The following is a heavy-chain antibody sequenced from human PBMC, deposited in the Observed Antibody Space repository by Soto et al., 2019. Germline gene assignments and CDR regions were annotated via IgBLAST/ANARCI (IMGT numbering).Heavy chain of an antibody. J-gene: IGHJ4*02. V-gene: IGHV3-23*01. D-gene: IGHD6-13*01. Sequence: EVQLLESGGGLVQPGGSLRLSCAASGFTFTDYALSWVRQAPGKGLEWVATISGIGGSTYLADSVKGRLSISRGNSKNTVSLLMNSLRAEDTAVYFWARGSSGFISSGYYFDYWGRGTLVTVSS. CDR1: GFTFTDYA. CDR2: ISGIGGST. CDR3: ARGSSGFISSGYYFDY.